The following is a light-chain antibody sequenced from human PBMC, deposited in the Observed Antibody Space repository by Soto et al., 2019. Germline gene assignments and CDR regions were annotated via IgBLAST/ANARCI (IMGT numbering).Light chain of an antibody. CDR2: EVS. CDR1: SSDVGAYNY. J-gene: IGLJ1*01. V-gene: IGLV2-8*01. Sequence: QSALTQPPSASGSPGQSVTISCTGTSSDVGAYNYVSWYRQHPGKAPKLIIYEVSQRPSGVPDRFSGSKSDNTASLTVSGLQGGDGFDYYCRAFAANNIFVFGLGT. CDR3: RAFAANNIFV.